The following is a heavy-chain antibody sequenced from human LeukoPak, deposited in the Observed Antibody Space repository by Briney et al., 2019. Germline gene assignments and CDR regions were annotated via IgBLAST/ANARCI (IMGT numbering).Heavy chain of an antibody. CDR2: INPNSGGT. D-gene: IGHD6-13*01. CDR3: ATGYSPLYYFDY. J-gene: IGHJ4*02. CDR1: GYTFTVYY. V-gene: IGHV1-2*02. Sequence: ASVKVSFKASGYTFTVYYMHWVRQALGQGLEWMGWINPNSGGTNYAQKFQGRVTMTRDTSISTAYMELSRLRSDDTAVYYCATGYSPLYYFDYWGQGTLVTVSS.